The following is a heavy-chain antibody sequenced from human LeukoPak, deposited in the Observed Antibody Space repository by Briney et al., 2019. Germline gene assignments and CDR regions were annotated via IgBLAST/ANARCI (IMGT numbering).Heavy chain of an antibody. CDR1: GFTFSDYI. V-gene: IGHV3-72*01. D-gene: IGHD3-16*01. Sequence: GGSLRLSCAASGFTFSDYILDWVRQAPGKGLEWVGRIRKKSHRYTTEYAASVKGRFTISRDDSKNTLYLQMNGLTTEDTAMYYCSREGGEGDESAFDIWGQGTMVTVS. CDR2: IRKKSHRYTT. J-gene: IGHJ3*02. CDR3: SREGGEGDESAFDI.